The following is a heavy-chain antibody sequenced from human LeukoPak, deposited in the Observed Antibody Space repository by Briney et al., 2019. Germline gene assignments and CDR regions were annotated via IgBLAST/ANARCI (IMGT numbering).Heavy chain of an antibody. CDR3: ARTNYGSGSYYSL. CDR1: GGSVSGGDCY. CDR2: IYYSGST. Sequence: PSETLSLTCTVSGGSVSGGDCYWSWIRQPPGKGLEWIGYIYYSGSTYYNPSLKSRLTISVDTSKNQFSLKLSSVTAADTAVYFCARTNYGSGSYYSLWGQGTLVTVST. D-gene: IGHD3-10*01. J-gene: IGHJ4*02. V-gene: IGHV4-30-4*01.